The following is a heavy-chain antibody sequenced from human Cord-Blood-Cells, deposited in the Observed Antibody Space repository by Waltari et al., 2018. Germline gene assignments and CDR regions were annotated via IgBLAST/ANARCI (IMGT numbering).Heavy chain of an antibody. V-gene: IGHV4-38-2*02. Sequence: QVQLQESGPGLVKPSETLSLTCAVSGYSISSGYYWGWIRQPPGKGLEWIGSIYHSGSTYYTPSLKSRVTISVDTSKNQFSLKLSSVTAADTAVYYCAREDIVVVIATYNWFDPWGQGTLVTVSS. CDR3: AREDIVVVIATYNWFDP. CDR2: IYHSGST. D-gene: IGHD2-21*01. J-gene: IGHJ5*02. CDR1: GYSISSGYY.